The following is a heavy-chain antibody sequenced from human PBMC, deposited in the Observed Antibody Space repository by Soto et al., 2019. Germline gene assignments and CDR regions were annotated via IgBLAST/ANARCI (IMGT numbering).Heavy chain of an antibody. J-gene: IGHJ6*02. CDR1: GYSFTSYW. D-gene: IGHD6-19*01. CDR3: ATFPVAERADYYYGMDV. CDR2: IDPSDSYT. V-gene: IGHV5-10-1*01. Sequence: PGESLKISCKGSGYSFTSYWISWVRQMPGKGLEWMGRIDPSDSYTNYSPSFQGHVTISADKSISTAYLQWSSLKASDAAMYYCATFPVAERADYYYGMDVWGQGTTVTVSS.